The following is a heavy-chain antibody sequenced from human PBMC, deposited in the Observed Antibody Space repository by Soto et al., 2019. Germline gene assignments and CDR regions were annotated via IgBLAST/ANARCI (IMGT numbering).Heavy chain of an antibody. CDR2: IYSGGST. J-gene: IGHJ6*03. Sequence: GGSLRLSWAAPGITVRSNYMSWGRQAPGEGLEWGSVIYSGGSTYYADSVKGRFTISRDNSKNTLYLQMNSLRAEDTAVYYCATLPPRGPEPFYYYYYMDVWGKGTTVTVSS. CDR1: GITVRSNY. D-gene: IGHD2-2*01. V-gene: IGHV3-66*01. CDR3: ATLPPRGPEPFYYYYYMDV.